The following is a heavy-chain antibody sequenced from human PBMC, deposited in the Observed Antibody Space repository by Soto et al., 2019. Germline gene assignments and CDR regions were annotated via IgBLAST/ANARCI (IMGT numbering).Heavy chain of an antibody. Sequence: EVQLVESGGGLVEPGGSLRLSCAASGITFSNAWMNWVRKAPGKGLEYIGSIRSKTDGGTTEYAAPVEGRFTVSRDDSKNTLYLQMSGLKTEDTAVYYCTTTRPGTNVFDNWGQGTLVTVSS. D-gene: IGHD6-13*01. CDR1: GITFSNAW. CDR2: IRSKTDGGTT. CDR3: TTTRPGTNVFDN. J-gene: IGHJ3*02. V-gene: IGHV3-15*01.